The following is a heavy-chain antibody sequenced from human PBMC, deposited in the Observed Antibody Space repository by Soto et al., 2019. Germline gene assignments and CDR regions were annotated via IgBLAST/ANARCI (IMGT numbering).Heavy chain of an antibody. CDR2: IYYSGST. D-gene: IGHD2-15*01. V-gene: IGHV4-30-4*01. CDR3: ARYGSGECNRGSCYSPFDY. Sequence: QVQLQESGPGLVKPSQTLSLTCTVSGRSLSSVNYYWSWIRQPPGKGLEWIGYIYYSGSTYYNPSLRSRVTRSVDTSKNQFSLKLSSVTAADTAVYYCARYGSGECNRGSCYSPFDYWGQGTLVTVSS. CDR1: GRSLSSVNYY. J-gene: IGHJ4*02.